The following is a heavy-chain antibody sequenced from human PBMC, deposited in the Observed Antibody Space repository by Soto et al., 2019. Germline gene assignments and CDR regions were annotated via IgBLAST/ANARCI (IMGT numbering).Heavy chain of an antibody. V-gene: IGHV3-30-3*01. CDR1: GFTFSSYA. J-gene: IGHJ5*02. D-gene: IGHD6-19*01. CDR3: ARGSSGLGFDP. Sequence: GGSLRLSCAASGFTFSSYAMHWVRQAPGKGLEWVAVISYDGSNKYYADSVKGRFTISRDNSKNTLYLQMNSLRAEDTAVYYCARGSSGLGFDPWGQGTLVTVSS. CDR2: ISYDGSNK.